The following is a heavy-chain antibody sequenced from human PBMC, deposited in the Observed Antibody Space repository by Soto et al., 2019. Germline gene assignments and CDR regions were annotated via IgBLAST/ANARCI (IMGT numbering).Heavy chain of an antibody. V-gene: IGHV3-30*03. CDR2: ISYDGSNK. CDR3: ARDHVVLMVYATYYFDY. Sequence: QVQLVESGGGVVQPGRSLRLSCAASGFTFSSYGMHWVRQAPGKGLEWVAVISYDGSNKYYADSVKGRFTISRDNSKNTLYLQMNSLRAEDTAVYYCARDHVVLMVYATYYFDYWGQGTLVTVSS. D-gene: IGHD2-8*01. J-gene: IGHJ4*02. CDR1: GFTFSSYG.